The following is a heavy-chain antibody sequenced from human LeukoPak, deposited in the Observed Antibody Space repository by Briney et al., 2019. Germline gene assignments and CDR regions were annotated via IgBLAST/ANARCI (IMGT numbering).Heavy chain of an antibody. Sequence: SETLSLNCTVFGDSVTGYFLNWVRQPPGKGLEWIGHIYKIGTTNYNPSLKSRLTISADTSKNQFSLQLRSVTAADTAVYYCVIGVGWQPDYWGQGALVTVSS. D-gene: IGHD2-15*01. CDR1: GDSVTGYF. V-gene: IGHV4-59*02. CDR3: VIGVGWQPDY. J-gene: IGHJ4*02. CDR2: IYKIGTT.